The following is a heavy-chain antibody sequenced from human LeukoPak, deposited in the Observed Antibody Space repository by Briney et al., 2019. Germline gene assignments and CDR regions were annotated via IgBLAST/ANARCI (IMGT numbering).Heavy chain of an antibody. CDR2: IYPGDSDT. J-gene: IGHJ4*02. Sequence: GESLKISCKGSGYSFTSYWIAWVRQMPGKGLECMGIIYPGDSDTRYSPSFQGQVTISADKSISTAYLQWSSLKASDTAMYYCARCFHDYRSDYWGQGTLVTVSS. V-gene: IGHV5-51*01. CDR1: GYSFTSYW. D-gene: IGHD4-11*01. CDR3: ARCFHDYRSDY.